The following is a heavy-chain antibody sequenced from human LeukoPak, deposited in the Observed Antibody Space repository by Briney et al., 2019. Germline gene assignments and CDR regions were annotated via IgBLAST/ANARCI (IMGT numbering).Heavy chain of an antibody. Sequence: PSETLSLTCTVSGGSISSSSYYWGWIRQPPGKGLEWIGSIYYSGSTYYNPSLKSRVTISVDTSKNQFSLKLSSVTAADTAVYYCASEETGYYAFDIWGQGTMVTVSS. CDR3: ASEETGYYAFDI. CDR2: IYYSGST. CDR1: GGSISSSSYY. D-gene: IGHD3-9*01. J-gene: IGHJ3*02. V-gene: IGHV4-39*07.